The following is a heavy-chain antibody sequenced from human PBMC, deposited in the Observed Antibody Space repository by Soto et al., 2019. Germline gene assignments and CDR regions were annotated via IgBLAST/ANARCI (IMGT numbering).Heavy chain of an antibody. D-gene: IGHD2-2*01. Sequence: SVQVSFMATRCTLPSYFLSGLGPAPSQGLEWMGWISAYNGNTNYAQKLQGRVTITTDTSTSTADMELRSRISDDTAVYYCARDIVVLPALVYWGKRTLLTV. CDR1: RCTLPSYF. J-gene: IGHJ4*02. CDR3: ARDIVVLPALVY. V-gene: IGHV1-18*04. CDR2: ISAYNGNT.